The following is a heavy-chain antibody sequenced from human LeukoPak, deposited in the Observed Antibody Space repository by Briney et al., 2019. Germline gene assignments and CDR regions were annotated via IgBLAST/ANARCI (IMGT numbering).Heavy chain of an antibody. CDR2: IIPIFGTA. V-gene: IGHV1-69*13. J-gene: IGHJ6*03. Sequence: GASVKVSCKASGGTFSSYAISWVRQAPGQGLEWMGGIIPIFGTANYAQKFQGRVTITADESTSTAYMELSSLRSEDTAVYYCARSVVVPAAITQYYYYYMDVWGKGTTVTVSS. D-gene: IGHD2-2*01. CDR3: ARSVVVPAAITQYYYYYMDV. CDR1: GGTFSSYA.